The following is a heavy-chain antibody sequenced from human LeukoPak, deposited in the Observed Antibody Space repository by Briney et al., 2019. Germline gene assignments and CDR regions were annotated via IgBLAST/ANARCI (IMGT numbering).Heavy chain of an antibody. D-gene: IGHD3-10*01. V-gene: IGHV4-59*08. J-gene: IGHJ3*02. CDR1: GGSISSYY. CDR2: IYYSGST. Sequence: SETLSLTCTVSGGSISSYYWSWIRQPPGKGLEWIGYIYYSGSTNYNPSLKSRVTISVDTSKNQFSLKLSSVTAADTAVYYCARYGSGIKGHDAFDIWGQGTMVTVSS. CDR3: ARYGSGIKGHDAFDI.